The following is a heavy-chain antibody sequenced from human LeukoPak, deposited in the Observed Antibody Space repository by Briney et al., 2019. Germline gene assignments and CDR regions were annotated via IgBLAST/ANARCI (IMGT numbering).Heavy chain of an antibody. J-gene: IGHJ4*02. CDR2: MNPNSGNT. CDR3: ARGYYYGSGSYYRRFGY. D-gene: IGHD3-10*01. Sequence: ASVKVSCKASGYTFTSYDINWVRQATGQGLEWMGWMNPNSGNTGYAQKFQGRVTMTRNTSISTAYMELSSLRSEDTAVYYCARGYYYGSGSYYRRFGYWAQGTLVTVSS. V-gene: IGHV1-8*01. CDR1: GYTFTSYD.